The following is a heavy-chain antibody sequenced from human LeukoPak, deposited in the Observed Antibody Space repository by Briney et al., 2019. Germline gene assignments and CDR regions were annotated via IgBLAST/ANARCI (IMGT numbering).Heavy chain of an antibody. CDR1: GFTFSSHA. Sequence: GGSLRLSCAASGFTFSSHAMSWVRQAPGKGLEWVSGLSGSGGSTYYADSVKGRFTISRDNSKNTLYLQMNSLRADDTAIYYCAKDWYNSLNYFDYWGQGSLVTVSS. V-gene: IGHV3-23*01. CDR3: AKDWYNSLNYFDY. D-gene: IGHD1-1*01. CDR2: LSGSGGST. J-gene: IGHJ4*02.